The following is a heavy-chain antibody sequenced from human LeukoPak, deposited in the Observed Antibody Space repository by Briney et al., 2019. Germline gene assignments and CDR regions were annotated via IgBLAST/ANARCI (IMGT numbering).Heavy chain of an antibody. V-gene: IGHV7-4-1*02. CDR2: INTKTGNP. J-gene: IGHJ4*02. D-gene: IGHD6-19*01. Sequence: ASVKVSCKASGYTFTSYAMNWVRQAPGQGLEWMGWINTKTGNPTYAQGFTGRFVFSLDTSVSTAYLQISSLKAEDTAVYYCATHYSDSSGWYRHPVNYWGQGTLVTVSS. CDR1: GYTFTSYA. CDR3: ATHYSDSSGWYRHPVNY.